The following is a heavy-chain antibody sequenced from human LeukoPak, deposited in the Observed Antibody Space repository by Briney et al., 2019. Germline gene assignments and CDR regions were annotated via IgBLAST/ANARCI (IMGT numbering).Heavy chain of an antibody. CDR1: GFTFSSYA. J-gene: IGHJ5*02. D-gene: IGHD3-22*01. V-gene: IGHV3-23*01. CDR2: ISGSGGST. CDR3: ARDSSAYYYDSSGYYP. Sequence: GGSLRLSCAASGFTFSSYAMSWVRQAPGKGLEWVSAISGSGGSTYYADSVKGRFTISRDNSKNTLYLQMNSLRAEDTAVYYCARDSSAYYYDSSGYYPWGQGTLVTVSS.